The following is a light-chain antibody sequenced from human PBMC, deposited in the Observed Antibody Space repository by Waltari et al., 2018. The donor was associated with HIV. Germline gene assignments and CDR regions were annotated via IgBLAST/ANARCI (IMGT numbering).Light chain of an antibody. CDR3: QVWDSSTDHVV. CDR1: NIEYKS. J-gene: IGLJ3*02. V-gene: IGLV3-21*04. Sequence: SYVLTQPPSVSLAPGKTANITCGGSNIEYKSVYWYQQKTGRAPKLLIFYDTDRPSGIPQRISGSNSGDTATLTIRRVGPGDEADYFCQVWDSSTDHVVFGGGTKLTVL. CDR2: YDT.